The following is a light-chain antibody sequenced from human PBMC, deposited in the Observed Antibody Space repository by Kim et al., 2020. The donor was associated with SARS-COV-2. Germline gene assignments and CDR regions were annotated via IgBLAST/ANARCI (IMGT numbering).Light chain of an antibody. CDR3: QQYDNLPV. V-gene: IGKV1-33*01. J-gene: IGKJ2*01. CDR2: DAS. Sequence: LSASVGDRVTITCQASQDISNYLNWYQQKPGKAPKLLIYDASNLETGVPSRFSGSGSGTDFTFTISSLQPEDIATYYCQQYDNLPVFGQGTKLEIK. CDR1: QDISNY.